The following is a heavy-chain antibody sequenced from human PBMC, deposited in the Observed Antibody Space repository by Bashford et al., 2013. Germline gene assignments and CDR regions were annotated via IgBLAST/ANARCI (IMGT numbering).Heavy chain of an antibody. CDR2: MNPENGYT. V-gene: IGHV1-8*01. CDR1: ITSSTSYD. D-gene: IGHD2-21*02. CDR3: ARLXNCTRSDCSTFLDS. J-gene: IGHJ5*02. Sequence: ASVKVRPARTFWITSSTSYDIHSGGDGAPVGQGALSGLGWMNPENGYTGFAPAVQGRVTMTRDISLSTAYMDLSALEPDDTAVYYCARLXNCTRSDCSTFLDSWGQGTLVTVSS.